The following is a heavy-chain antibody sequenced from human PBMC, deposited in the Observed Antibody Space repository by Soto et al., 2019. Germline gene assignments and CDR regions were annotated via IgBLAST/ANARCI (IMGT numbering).Heavy chain of an antibody. J-gene: IGHJ4*02. D-gene: IGHD3-16*01. CDR1: GGTFSRYA. Sequence: SVKVSCKASGGTFSRYAISWVRQAPGQGLEWMGGITPMFGTANYAQKFQGRVTITADESTSTAYMELSSLRSEDTAVYYCARGVVGAARGYFDYWGQGTLVTVSS. CDR2: ITPMFGTA. V-gene: IGHV1-69*13. CDR3: ARGVVGAARGYFDY.